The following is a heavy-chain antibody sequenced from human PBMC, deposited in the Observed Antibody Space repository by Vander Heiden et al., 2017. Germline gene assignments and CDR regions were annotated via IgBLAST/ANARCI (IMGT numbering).Heavy chain of an antibody. CDR3: TTGGSYSAFDI. CDR1: GFTFTNAG. Sequence: EVQLVESGGGLVKPGGSLRLSCAVSGFTFTNAGRNGVRQAPGKGLEWVGRIKSKAEGGATDYAAPVKGRFTISRDDSENTVYLQMNSLKSEDTAVYYCTTGGSYSAFDIWGQGTMVTVSS. D-gene: IGHD1-26*01. V-gene: IGHV3-15*07. CDR2: IKSKAEGGAT. J-gene: IGHJ3*02.